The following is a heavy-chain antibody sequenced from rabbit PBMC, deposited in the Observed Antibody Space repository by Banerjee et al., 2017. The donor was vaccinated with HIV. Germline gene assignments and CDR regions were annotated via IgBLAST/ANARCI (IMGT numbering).Heavy chain of an antibody. CDR2: IISSTGTT. V-gene: IGHV1S47*01. D-gene: IGHD6-1*01. CDR3: ARDGYAGHGYPNL. Sequence: QEQLVESGGGLVQPEGSLTLTCKASGFDFSSDAMCWVRQAPGKGLELIACIISSTGTTRYASWVNGRFTISRSTSLNTVDLKMTSLTAADTATYFCARDGYAGHGYPNLWGPGTLVTVS. J-gene: IGHJ4*01. CDR1: GFDFSSDA.